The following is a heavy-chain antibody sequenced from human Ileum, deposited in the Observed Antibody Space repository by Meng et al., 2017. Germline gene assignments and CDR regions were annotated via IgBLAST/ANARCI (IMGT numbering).Heavy chain of an antibody. CDR1: GGSFSGYY. CDR3: ARGGGRYGPDFDY. J-gene: IGHJ4*02. CDR2: INHSGST. V-gene: IGHV4-34*01. D-gene: IGHD3-16*01. Sequence: QGQLQKWGAGLLKPSETLSLTCAVYGGSFSGYYWSWIRQPPGKGLEWIGEINHSGSTNYNPSLKSRVTISVDTSKNQFSLKLSSVTAADTAVYYCARGGGRYGPDFDYWGQGTLVTVSS.